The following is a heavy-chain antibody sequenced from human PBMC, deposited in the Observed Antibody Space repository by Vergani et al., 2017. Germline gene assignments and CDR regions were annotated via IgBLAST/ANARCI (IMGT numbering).Heavy chain of an antibody. CDR2: ISKDGTHA. V-gene: IGHV3-30*03. J-gene: IGHJ4*02. CDR1: GFGFKNFA. D-gene: IGHD3-22*01. CDR3: ARDGTYICVSSSDYSQLLYY. Sequence: QVSLVESGGGVVQPGRSLTLTCSASGFGFKNFAMHWVRQAPGKGLEWVATISKDGTHAYYEPSVGGRFAVSRDNFRNTLYLQMDRLTTDDTAVYFCARDGTYICVSSSDYSQLLYYWGQGIMVTVSS.